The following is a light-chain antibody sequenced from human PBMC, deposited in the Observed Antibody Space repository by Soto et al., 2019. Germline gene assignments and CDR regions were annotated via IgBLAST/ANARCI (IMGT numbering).Light chain of an antibody. CDR1: QSVGKY. CDR2: DAS. Sequence: EIVMTQSPATLSLSPGERATLSCRASQSVGKYLVWYQQKPGQAPRLLIYDASNRATGIPARFSGSGSGTDFTLTSSSLEPEDLAVYYCQQRGNRPPWTVGQGTKVEIK. CDR3: QQRGNRPPWT. V-gene: IGKV3-11*01. J-gene: IGKJ1*01.